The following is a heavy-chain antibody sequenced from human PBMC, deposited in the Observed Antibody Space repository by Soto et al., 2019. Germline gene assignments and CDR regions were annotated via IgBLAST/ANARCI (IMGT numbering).Heavy chain of an antibody. Sequence: PGGSLRLSCVASGFTFNGFAIHWGRQAPGKGLEWVSGIPLNSGTLDYADSVRGRFSISRDNAKNSLYLQMNSLRVEDTALYYCARHRGYHYYGMDVWGQGTTVTVSS. CDR3: ARHRGYHYYGMDV. CDR2: IPLNSGTL. J-gene: IGHJ6*02. V-gene: IGHV3-9*01. CDR1: GFTFNGFA.